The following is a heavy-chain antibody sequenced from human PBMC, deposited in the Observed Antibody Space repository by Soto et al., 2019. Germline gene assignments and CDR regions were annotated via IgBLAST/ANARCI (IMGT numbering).Heavy chain of an antibody. V-gene: IGHV4-31*03. J-gene: IGHJ5*02. CDR1: GGSISSGGYY. Sequence: SETLSLTCTVSGGSISSGGYYWSWIRQHPGKGLEWIGYIYYSGSTYYNPSLKSRVTISVDTSKNQFSLKLSSVTAADTAVYYCARDLAPGIAAAGHVSNWFDPWGQGTLVTV. CDR3: ARDLAPGIAAAGHVSNWFDP. D-gene: IGHD6-13*01. CDR2: IYYSGST.